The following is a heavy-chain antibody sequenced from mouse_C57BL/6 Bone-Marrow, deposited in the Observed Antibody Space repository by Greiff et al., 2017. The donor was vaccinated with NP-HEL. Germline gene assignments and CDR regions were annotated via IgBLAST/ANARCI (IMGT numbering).Heavy chain of an antibody. J-gene: IGHJ2*01. V-gene: IGHV14-4*01. CDR1: GFNIKDDY. CDR2: IDPENGDT. CDR3: TTQGLLLDY. Sequence: EVQLQQPGAELVRPGASVKLSCTASGFNIKDDYMHWVKQRPEQGLEWIGWIDPENGDTEYASKFQGKATITADTSSNTAYLQLSSLTSEDTAVYYCTTQGLLLDYWGQGTTLTVSS. D-gene: IGHD2-3*01.